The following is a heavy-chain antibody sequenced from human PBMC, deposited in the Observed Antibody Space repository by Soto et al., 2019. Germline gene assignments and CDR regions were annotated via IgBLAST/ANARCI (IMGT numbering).Heavy chain of an antibody. J-gene: IGHJ3*02. D-gene: IGHD3-9*01. CDR3: ARDADILTGSDAFDI. CDR2: ISSSTIYT. V-gene: IGHV3-11*05. CDR1: GFTFSDYY. Sequence: SGGSLRLSCAASGFTFSDYYMSWIRQAPGKGLEWVSYISSSTIYTNYADSVKGRFTISRDNAKNSLYLQMNSLRAEDTAVYYCARDADILTGSDAFDIWGQGTMVTVSS.